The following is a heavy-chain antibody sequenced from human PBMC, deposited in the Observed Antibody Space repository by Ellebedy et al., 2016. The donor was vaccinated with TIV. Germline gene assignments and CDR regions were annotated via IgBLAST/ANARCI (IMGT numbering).Heavy chain of an antibody. D-gene: IGHD6-13*01. CDR3: ARTYGYSGNWGLDL. V-gene: IGHV5-51*01. CDR1: GYSFTSYW. J-gene: IGHJ5*02. CDR2: ILPANSDI. Sequence: GESLKISCQVFGYSFTSYWVGWVRQMPGKGLEWMGIILPANSDIRYSPSFEGQVTISADKSISTAYLQWSSLKASDTAIYYCARTYGYSGNWGLDLWGQGTLVTVSS.